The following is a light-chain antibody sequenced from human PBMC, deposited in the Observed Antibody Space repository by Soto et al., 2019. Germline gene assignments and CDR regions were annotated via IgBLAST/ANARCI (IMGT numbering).Light chain of an antibody. CDR2: GIS. V-gene: IGKV1D-12*01. Sequence: DIQMTQSPSSVSASVGDRVTITCRASQGISNWLAWYQQKPGKAPNLLIYGISHLQSEVPSRFSGSGSVTNFTLTISSLQPEDFATYSFQQANTCPVTFGPVTKVDVK. CDR3: QQANTCPVT. CDR1: QGISNW. J-gene: IGKJ3*01.